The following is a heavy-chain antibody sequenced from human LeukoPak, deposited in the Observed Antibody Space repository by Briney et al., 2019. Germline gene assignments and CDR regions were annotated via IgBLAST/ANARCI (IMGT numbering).Heavy chain of an antibody. CDR2: INPNSGDT. J-gene: IGHJ4*02. CDR3: ARDRSPAPGRSYGRGHFDY. V-gene: IGHV1-2*02. D-gene: IGHD5-18*01. Sequence: GASVKLSCKASGYTFTGYYMHWVRQAPGQGLEWMGWINPNSGDTNYAQKFQGRVTMTRDTSINTAYMELSRLRSDDTAVYYCARDRSPAPGRSYGRGHFDYWGQGTLVTVSS. CDR1: GYTFTGYY.